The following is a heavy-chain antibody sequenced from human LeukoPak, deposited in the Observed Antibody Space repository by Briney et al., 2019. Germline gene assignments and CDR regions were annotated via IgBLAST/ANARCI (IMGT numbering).Heavy chain of an antibody. D-gene: IGHD3-22*01. CDR1: GFTFSSYW. Sequence: PGGSLRLSCAASGFTFSSYWMHWVRQAPGKGLVRVSRINSDGSSTSYADSVKGRFTISRDNAKNTLYLQMNSLRAEDTALYYCARDFYRYYYDSSGSPFDYWGQGTLVTVSS. V-gene: IGHV3-74*01. J-gene: IGHJ4*02. CDR3: ARDFYRYYYDSSGSPFDY. CDR2: INSDGSST.